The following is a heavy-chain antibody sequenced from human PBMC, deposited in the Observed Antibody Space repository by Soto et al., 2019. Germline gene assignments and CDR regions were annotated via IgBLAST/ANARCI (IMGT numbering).Heavy chain of an antibody. CDR2: INPNSGGT. CDR3: ARGGFYWPIGVGDDAFDI. CDR1: GYTFTGYY. Sequence: GASVKVSCKASGYTFTGYYMHWVRQAPGQGLEWMGWINPNSGGTNYAQKFQGWVTTTRDTSISTAYMELSRLRSDDTAVYYCARGGFYWPIGVGDDAFDIWGQGTMVTVSS. V-gene: IGHV1-2*04. D-gene: IGHD3-10*01. J-gene: IGHJ3*02.